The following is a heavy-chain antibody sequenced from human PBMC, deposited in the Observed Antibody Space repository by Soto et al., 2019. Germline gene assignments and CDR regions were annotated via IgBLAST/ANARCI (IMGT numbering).Heavy chain of an antibody. CDR1: GFTPSNYG. J-gene: IGHJ3*02. CDR2: ISYDGSNK. Sequence: GGSLRLSCAASGFTPSNYGVHWVRQAPGKGLEWVAVISYDGSNKYYGDSVKGRFTISRDNSKNTLYLEMNSLRAEDTAGYYCAKEWWGNNDAFDIGYQGTMVTVSS. V-gene: IGHV3-30*18. D-gene: IGHD2-15*01. CDR3: AKEWWGNNDAFDI.